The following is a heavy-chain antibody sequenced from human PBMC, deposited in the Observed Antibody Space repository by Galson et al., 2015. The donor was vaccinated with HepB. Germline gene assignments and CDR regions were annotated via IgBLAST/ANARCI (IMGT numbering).Heavy chain of an antibody. CDR3: VRGLDPDY. V-gene: IGHV1-8*01. J-gene: IGHJ4*02. CDR2: MNPRSDYT. Sequence: SVKVSCKASGYTFSGYDMMWVRQATGQGLEWMGWMNPRSDYTGYAEKFQGRVIMTGDSYISTAYMELTSLTLEDTGVYYCVRGLDPDYWGQGTLVTVSS. CDR1: GYTFSGYD.